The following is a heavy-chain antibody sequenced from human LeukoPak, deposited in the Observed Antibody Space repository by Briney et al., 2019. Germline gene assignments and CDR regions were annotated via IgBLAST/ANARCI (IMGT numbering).Heavy chain of an antibody. J-gene: IGHJ4*02. CDR1: GFTFSSYA. CDR3: AREFMVRGVINSPYYFDY. V-gene: IGHV3-30-3*01. Sequence: GGSLRLPCAASGFTFSSYAMYWVRQAPGKGLEWVAVISYDGSNKYYADSVKGRFTISRDNSKNTLYLQMNSLRAEDTAVYYCAREFMVRGVINSPYYFDYWGQGTLVTVSS. CDR2: ISYDGSNK. D-gene: IGHD3-10*01.